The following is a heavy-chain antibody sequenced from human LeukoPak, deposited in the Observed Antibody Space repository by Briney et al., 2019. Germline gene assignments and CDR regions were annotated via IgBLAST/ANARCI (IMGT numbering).Heavy chain of an antibody. J-gene: IGHJ3*02. Sequence: ASVKVSCKASGGTFSSYAISWVRQAPGQGLEWMGGIIPIFGTANYAQKFQGRVTITADESTSTAYMELSSLRSEDTAVYYCASSGSYGAFDIWGQGTMVTVSS. CDR2: IIPIFGTA. CDR3: ASSGSYGAFDI. V-gene: IGHV1-69*13. D-gene: IGHD1-26*01. CDR1: GGTFSSYA.